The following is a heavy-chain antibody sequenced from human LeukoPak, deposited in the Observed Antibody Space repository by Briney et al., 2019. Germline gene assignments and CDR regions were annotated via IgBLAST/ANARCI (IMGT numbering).Heavy chain of an antibody. CDR3: VKALSGWYPRKLFDY. Sequence: GGSLRLSCSASGFTFSSYAMHWARQAPGKGLEYVSGISNNGGSTYYADSVKGRFTISRDNAKSTLYLQMSSLRVEDTAVYYCVKALSGWYPRKLFDYWGQGTLVTVSS. V-gene: IGHV3-64D*09. CDR2: ISNNGGST. J-gene: IGHJ4*02. CDR1: GFTFSSYA. D-gene: IGHD6-19*01.